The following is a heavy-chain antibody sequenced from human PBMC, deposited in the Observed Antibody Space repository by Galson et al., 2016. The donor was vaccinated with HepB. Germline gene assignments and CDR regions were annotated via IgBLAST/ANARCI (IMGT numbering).Heavy chain of an antibody. J-gene: IGHJ4*02. Sequence: SLRLSCAVSGISLNNYWMHWVHQVPGKGLVWVARIDHEGRGTCYADSVRGRVTMSRDSAKSTVYLQMDSLRAEDTAVYYCETVFEYWGQGSRVTVSS. CDR1: GISLNNYW. V-gene: IGHV3-74*01. CDR2: IDHEGRGT. CDR3: ETVFEY.